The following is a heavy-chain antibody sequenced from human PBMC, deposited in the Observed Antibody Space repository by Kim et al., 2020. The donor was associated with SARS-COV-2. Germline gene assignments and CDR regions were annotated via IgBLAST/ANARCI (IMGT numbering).Heavy chain of an antibody. CDR2: SRIT. V-gene: IGHV4-59*01. J-gene: IGHJ6*02. Sequence: SRITNYNPSLKSRGRISMETSKNKLSLRLTSVTAAETAMYYCTRDRSGMDVWGQGTTVTVSS. CDR3: TRDRSGMDV.